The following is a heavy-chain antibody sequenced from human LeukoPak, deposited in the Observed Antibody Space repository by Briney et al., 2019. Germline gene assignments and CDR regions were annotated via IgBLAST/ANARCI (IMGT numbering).Heavy chain of an antibody. D-gene: IGHD3-10*01. CDR1: GFTFSSYA. CDR3: ARNFGSGRRYYYYVMDV. CDR2: IGGSGDST. V-gene: IGHV3-23*01. J-gene: IGHJ6*02. Sequence: GGSLRLSCAASGFTFSSYAMSWVRQAPGKGLEWVSSIGGSGDSTYYADSVKGRFTTSRDNSKNTLYVQMNSLSAEDTAVYYCARNFGSGRRYYYYVMDVWGQGTTVTVAS.